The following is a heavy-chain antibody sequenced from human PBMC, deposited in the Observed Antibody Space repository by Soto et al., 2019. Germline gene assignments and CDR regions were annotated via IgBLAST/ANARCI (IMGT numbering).Heavy chain of an antibody. CDR2: ISYDGGGK. CDR3: ANGRRGRWAFEC. Sequence: VQLVESGGGVVQPGRSLRLSCAASGFTFSSYAMHWVRQAPGKGLDWVAVISYDGGGKYYADSVKGRFTISRDNSKKKLYLQINSLTAEDTAVYYCANGRRGRWAFECWGQGTRVTVSS. D-gene: IGHD6-13*01. CDR1: GFTFSSYA. V-gene: IGHV3-30*18. J-gene: IGHJ4*02.